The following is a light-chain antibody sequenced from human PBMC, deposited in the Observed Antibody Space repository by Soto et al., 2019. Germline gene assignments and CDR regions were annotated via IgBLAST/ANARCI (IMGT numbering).Light chain of an antibody. CDR3: QQYGSSPTIT. J-gene: IGKJ5*01. V-gene: IGKV3-20*01. Sequence: EIVLTQSPGTLSLSPGERATLSCRASQSVSSSYLAWYQQKPGQAHRLLIYGASRRATGIPDRFSGSGSGTDFTLTISRLEPEDFAVYYGQQYGSSPTITFGQGTRLEIK. CDR2: GAS. CDR1: QSVSSSY.